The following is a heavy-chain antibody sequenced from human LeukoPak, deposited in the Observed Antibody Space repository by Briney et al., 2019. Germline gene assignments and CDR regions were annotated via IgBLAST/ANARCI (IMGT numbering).Heavy chain of an antibody. J-gene: IGHJ5*02. CDR2: IYYSGST. CDR1: GGSISSYY. CDR3: ARAAPGYDSSGYYSS. V-gene: IGHV4-59*01. D-gene: IGHD3-22*01. Sequence: SETLSLTRTVSGGSISSYYWSWIRQPPGKGLEWIGYIYYSGSTNYNPSLKSRVTISVDTSKNQFSLKLSSVTAADTAVYYCARAAPGYDSSGYYSSWGQGTLVTVSS.